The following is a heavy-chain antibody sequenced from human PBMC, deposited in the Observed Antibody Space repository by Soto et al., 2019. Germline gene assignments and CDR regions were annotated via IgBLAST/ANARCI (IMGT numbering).Heavy chain of an antibody. V-gene: IGHV3-48*01. CDR2: ISSSSSSI. D-gene: IGHD3-10*01. CDR1: GFTFSSYS. CDR3: ARRSDYYGSGTYYGAFDI. Sequence: GGSLRLSCAASGFTFSSYSMNWVRQAPGKGLEWVSYISSSSSSIYYADSVKGRFTISRDNAKNSLYLQMDSLRAEDTAVYYCARRSDYYGSGTYYGAFDIWGQGTMVTVSS. J-gene: IGHJ3*02.